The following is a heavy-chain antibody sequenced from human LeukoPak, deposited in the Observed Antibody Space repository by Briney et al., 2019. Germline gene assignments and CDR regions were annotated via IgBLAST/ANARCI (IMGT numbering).Heavy chain of an antibody. CDR1: GFTFDDYA. D-gene: IGHD2-8*01. CDR2: ISWNSGSI. J-gene: IGHJ6*02. V-gene: IGHV3-9*01. CDR3: AKDPSSGVTYGMDV. Sequence: GGSLRLSCAASGFTFDDYAMHWVRQAPGKGLEWVSGISWNSGSIGYADSVKGRFTISRDNAKNSLYLQMNSLRAEDTALYYCAKDPSSGVTYGMDVWGQGTTVTVSS.